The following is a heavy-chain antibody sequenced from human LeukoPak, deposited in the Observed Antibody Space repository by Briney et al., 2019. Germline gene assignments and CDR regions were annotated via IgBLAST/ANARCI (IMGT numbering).Heavy chain of an antibody. V-gene: IGHV4-34*01. J-gene: IGHJ6*02. CDR1: GESSSGYY. CDR3: AGYLGYYYYGMDV. Sequence: PSETLSLTCAVYGESSSGYYWSWIRQPPGKGLEWLGEINHSGSTNFNPSLKSRVTVSVDTSKKQFSLKLRSVTAADTAVYYCAGYLGYYYYGMDVWGQGTTVTVSS. D-gene: IGHD6-13*01. CDR2: INHSGST.